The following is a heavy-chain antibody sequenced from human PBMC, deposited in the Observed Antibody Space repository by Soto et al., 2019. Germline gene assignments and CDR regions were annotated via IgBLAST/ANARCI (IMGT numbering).Heavy chain of an antibody. D-gene: IGHD3-10*01. CDR2: IRGSGGST. CDR3: AKRPLKFEGSYFDY. CDR1: GFTFTNYP. J-gene: IGHJ4*02. V-gene: IGHV3-23*01. Sequence: EVQVLDSGGGLVQPGGSLRLSCAASGFTFTNYPMAWVRQAPAKGLEWVSTIRGSGGSTFYADSVKGRFTISRDNSKNTVYLQMNSLRVEYTAVYYCAKRPLKFEGSYFDYWGQGTLVTVSS.